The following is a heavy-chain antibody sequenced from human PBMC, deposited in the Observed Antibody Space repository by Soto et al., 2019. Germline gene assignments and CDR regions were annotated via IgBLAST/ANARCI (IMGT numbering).Heavy chain of an antibody. J-gene: IGHJ6*02. CDR2: ISYDGSNK. V-gene: IGHV3-30*18. CDR1: GFTFSSYG. CDR3: AKDLFRRTDGMDV. Sequence: SLRLSCAASGFTFSSYGMHWVRQAPGKGLEWVAVISYDGSNKYYADSVKGRFTISRDNSKNTLYLQMNSLRAEDTAVYYCAKDLFRRTDGMDVWGQGTTVTVSS.